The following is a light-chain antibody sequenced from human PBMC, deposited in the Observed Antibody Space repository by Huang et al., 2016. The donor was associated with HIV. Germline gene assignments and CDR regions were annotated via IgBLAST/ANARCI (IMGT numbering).Light chain of an antibody. Sequence: DIQMTQSSATLSASVGDRVTITFRASQSIGTWLAWYQQKPGKAPNLRIYEASTLESGVPSRFSGGGSGTEFTLTINSLQPDDFATYYCQHYSSFPWTFGQGTKVEV. J-gene: IGKJ1*01. CDR2: EAS. CDR1: QSIGTW. CDR3: QHYSSFPWT. V-gene: IGKV1-5*03.